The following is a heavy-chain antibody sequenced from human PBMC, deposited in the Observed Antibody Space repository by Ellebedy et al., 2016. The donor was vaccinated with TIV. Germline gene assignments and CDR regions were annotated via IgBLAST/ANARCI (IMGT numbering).Heavy chain of an antibody. V-gene: IGHV3-66*01. D-gene: IGHD6-13*01. CDR3: ARDRNVASSSSWKSLEEGDPYADWYFDL. CDR2: IYSGGIT. CDR1: GFTVSSNY. J-gene: IGHJ2*01. Sequence: GESLKISCAASGFTVSSNYMSWVRQAPGKGLEWVSVIYSGGITYYADSVKGRFTISRGNSKNTLYLQMNSLRAEDTAVYYCARDRNVASSSSWKSLEEGDPYADWYFDLWGRGTLVTVSS.